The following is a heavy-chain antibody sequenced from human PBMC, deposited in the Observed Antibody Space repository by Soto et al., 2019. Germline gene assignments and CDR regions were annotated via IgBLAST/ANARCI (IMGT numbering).Heavy chain of an antibody. CDR2: IYYSGST. CDR1: GGSVSSGSYY. J-gene: IGHJ4*02. Sequence: SETLSLTCTVSGGSVSSGSYYWSWIRQPPGKGLEWIGYIYYSGSTNYNPSLKSRVTISVDTSKNQFSLKLSSVTAADTAVYYCAREGLYYFDYWGQGTLVTVSS. CDR3: AREGLYYFDY. V-gene: IGHV4-61*01.